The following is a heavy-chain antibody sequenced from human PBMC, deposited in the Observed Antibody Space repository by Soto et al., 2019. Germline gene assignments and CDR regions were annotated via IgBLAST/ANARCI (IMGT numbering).Heavy chain of an antibody. CDR2: ISSSTSYM. CDR1: GFTFSSYS. V-gene: IGHV3-21*01. Sequence: EVQLVESGGGLVKPGGSRRLSCAASGFTFSSYSMNWVRQAPGKGLEWVSSISSSTSYMYYADSVKGRFTISRDNAKNSLYLQMNSLRAEDTAVYYCARDFRDGYYFDYWGQGTLVTVSS. D-gene: IGHD5-12*01. CDR3: ARDFRDGYYFDY. J-gene: IGHJ4*02.